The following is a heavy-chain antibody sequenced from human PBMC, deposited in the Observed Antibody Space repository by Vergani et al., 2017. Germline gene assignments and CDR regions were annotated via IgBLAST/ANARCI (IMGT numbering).Heavy chain of an antibody. J-gene: IGHJ4*02. V-gene: IGHV3-21*02. CDR2: ISSSSSYI. CDR1: GFTFTDYG. D-gene: IGHD3-22*01. CDR3: AGPQGTSAYYYGGFDY. Sequence: AQLVESGGGVVQPGSSLRLSCAASGFTFTDYGMHWVRQAPGKGLEWVSSISSSSSYIYYADSVKGRFTISRDNAKNSLYLQMNSLRAEDTAIYYCAGPQGTSAYYYGGFDYWGQGILVTVSS.